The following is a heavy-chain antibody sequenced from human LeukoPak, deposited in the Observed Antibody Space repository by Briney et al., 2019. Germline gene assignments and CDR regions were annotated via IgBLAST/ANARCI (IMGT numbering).Heavy chain of an antibody. J-gene: IGHJ4*02. CDR3: ALSPY. CDR2: ISGGVENR. Sequence: PGGSLRLSCAASGFTFSSYALSWVRQAPGKGLEWVSSISGGVENRYYADSVKGRFTISRDNSKNTLYLQMNSLRAEDTAVYYCALSPYWGQGTLVTVSS. V-gene: IGHV3-23*01. CDR1: GFTFSSYA.